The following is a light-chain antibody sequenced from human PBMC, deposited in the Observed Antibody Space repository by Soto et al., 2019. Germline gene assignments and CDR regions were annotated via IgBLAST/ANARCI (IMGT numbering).Light chain of an antibody. Sequence: QSALTQPASVSGSPGQSITISCTGTSSDVGGYNYVSWYQQHPGKAPKLMIYEVSNRPSGVSNHFSGSKSGNTASLTISGLQAEDEADYYCSSYTSSTTLVFGTATKVTV. CDR3: SSYTSSTTLV. V-gene: IGLV2-14*01. J-gene: IGLJ1*01. CDR2: EVS. CDR1: SSDVGGYNY.